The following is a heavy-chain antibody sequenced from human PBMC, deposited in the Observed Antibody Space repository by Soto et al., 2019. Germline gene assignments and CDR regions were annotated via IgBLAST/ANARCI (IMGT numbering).Heavy chain of an antibody. CDR1: GFTFSSYS. V-gene: IGHV3-21*01. D-gene: IGHD3-3*01. J-gene: IGHJ4*02. CDR2: ISSSSSYI. CDR3: ARDPSIFGVVSYYDY. Sequence: EVQLVESGGGLVKPGGSLRLSCAASGFTFSSYSMNWVRQAPGKGLEWVSSISSSSSYIYYADSVKGRFTISRDNAKNSLYLQMNSLRAEDTTVYYCARDPSIFGVVSYYDYWGQGTLVTASS.